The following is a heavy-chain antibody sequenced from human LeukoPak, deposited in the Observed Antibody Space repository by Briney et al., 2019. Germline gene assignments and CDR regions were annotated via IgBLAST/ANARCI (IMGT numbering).Heavy chain of an antibody. J-gene: IGHJ4*01. CDR3: ARHRDYYDT. CDR2: IYSSGSA. Sequence: SETLSLTCTVSGSSINNNFWTWIRQPPGKGLEWIGHIYSSGSASYNPSIKSRVIISGDTSKNQISLKLTSVTAADTAVYFCARHRDYYDTWGRGTLVTVSS. D-gene: IGHD3-22*01. V-gene: IGHV4-59*08. CDR1: GSSINNNF.